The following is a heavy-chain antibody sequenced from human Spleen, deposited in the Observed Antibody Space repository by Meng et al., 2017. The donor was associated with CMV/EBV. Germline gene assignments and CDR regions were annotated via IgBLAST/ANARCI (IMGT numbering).Heavy chain of an antibody. CDR3: ARLRGFWSGYYKGVDFDY. CDR2: INHSGST. J-gene: IGHJ4*02. V-gene: IGHV4-34*01. D-gene: IGHD3-3*01. CDR1: GGSFSDYY. Sequence: SETLSLTCAVYGGSFSDYYWNWIRQPPGKGLEWIGEINHSGSTNYNPSLKSRVTMSVDTSKNQFSLRLSSVTAADTAVYYCARLRGFWSGYYKGVDFDYWGQGTLVTVSS.